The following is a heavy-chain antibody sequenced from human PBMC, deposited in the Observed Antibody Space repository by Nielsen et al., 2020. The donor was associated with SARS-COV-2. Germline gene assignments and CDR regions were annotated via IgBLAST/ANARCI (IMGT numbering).Heavy chain of an antibody. CDR3: ARDRFGEFGTEGYYYYGMDV. J-gene: IGHJ6*02. V-gene: IGHV4-30-4*01. Sequence: WIRQPPGKGLEWIGYIYYSGSTYYNPPLKSRVTISVDTSKNQFSLKLSSVTAADTAVYYCARDRFGEFGTEGYYYYGMDVWGQGTTVTVSS. D-gene: IGHD3-10*01. CDR2: IYYSGST.